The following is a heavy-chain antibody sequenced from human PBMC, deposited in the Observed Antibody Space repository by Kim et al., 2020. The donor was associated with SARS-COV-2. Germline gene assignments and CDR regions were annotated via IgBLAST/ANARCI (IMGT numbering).Heavy chain of an antibody. CDR3: ARKVKGIAVSGYYGMDV. V-gene: IGHV3-7*01. J-gene: IGHJ6*01. D-gene: IGHD6-19*01. CDR1: GFTFSIYW. Sequence: GGSLRLSCAASGFTFSIYWMTWVRQAPGKGLEWVANINQDGSEKYYVDSVKGRFTISRDNAKNSLYLQMNNMKAEETAVYYCARKVKGIAVSGYYGMDV. CDR2: INQDGSEK.